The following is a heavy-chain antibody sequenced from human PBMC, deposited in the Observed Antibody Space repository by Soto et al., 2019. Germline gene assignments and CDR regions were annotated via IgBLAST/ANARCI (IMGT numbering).Heavy chain of an antibody. Sequence: ASVKVSCKVSGYTLTELSMHWVRQAPGKGLEWMGGFDPEDGETIYAQKFQGRVTMTEDTSTATAYMGLSSLRSEDTAVYYCATVGGGTIFGVVIYSYYFDYWGQGTLVTVSS. CDR1: GYTLTELS. D-gene: IGHD3-3*01. V-gene: IGHV1-24*01. CDR3: ATVGGGTIFGVVIYSYYFDY. CDR2: FDPEDGET. J-gene: IGHJ4*02.